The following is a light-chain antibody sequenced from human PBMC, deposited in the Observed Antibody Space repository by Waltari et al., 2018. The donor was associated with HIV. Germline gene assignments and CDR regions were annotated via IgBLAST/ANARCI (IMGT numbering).Light chain of an antibody. CDR1: QSILHSNGYNY. CDR2: LGS. Sequence: DIVMTQSPFSLPVTPGEPASISCRSSQSILHSNGYNYLDWYLQKPGQSPQLLIYLGSNRASGVPDRFSGSGSGTDFTLKISRVEAEDVGVYYCMQALQTPITFGQGTRLEIK. CDR3: MQALQTPIT. J-gene: IGKJ5*01. V-gene: IGKV2-28*01.